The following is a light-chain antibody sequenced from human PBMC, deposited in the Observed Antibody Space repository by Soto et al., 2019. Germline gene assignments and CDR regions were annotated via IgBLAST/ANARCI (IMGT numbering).Light chain of an antibody. J-gene: IGKJ3*01. CDR2: GAS. CDR1: QSISSSY. Sequence: EIVLTQSPGTLSLSPGKRATLSCRASQSISSSYLAWYQQRPGQAPRLLIYGASSRATGIPDRFSGSGSGTEFTLTISSLEPEDFAMYYCQQYDGSPLTFGPGTKVDIK. V-gene: IGKV3-20*01. CDR3: QQYDGSPLT.